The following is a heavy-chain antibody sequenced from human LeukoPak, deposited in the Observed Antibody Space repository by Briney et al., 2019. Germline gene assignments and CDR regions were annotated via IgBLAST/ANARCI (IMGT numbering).Heavy chain of an antibody. D-gene: IGHD1-26*01. CDR3: ASHQIVGAWYFDY. J-gene: IGHJ4*02. CDR2: INHSGST. Sequence: PSETLSLTCAVYGGSFSGYYWSWIRQPPGKGLEWIGEINHSGSTNYNPSLKSRVTISVDTSKNQFPLKLSSVTAADTAVYYCASHQIVGAWYFDYWGQGTLVTVSS. V-gene: IGHV4-34*01. CDR1: GGSFSGYY.